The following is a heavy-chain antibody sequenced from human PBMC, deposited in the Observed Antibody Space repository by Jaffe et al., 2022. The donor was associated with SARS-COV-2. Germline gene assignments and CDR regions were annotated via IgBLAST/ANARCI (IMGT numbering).Heavy chain of an antibody. V-gene: IGHV3-7*01. Sequence: EVQLVESGGGLVQPGGSLRLSCAASGFTFSNYWMSWVRQASGKGLEWVANIKQDGSDKYYVDSVKGRFTISRDNAKNSLYLQMNSLRAEDTAVYYCASRPPSYPPMTPYGFDVWGQGTMVTVSS. CDR2: IKQDGSDK. CDR3: ASRPPSYPPMTPYGFDV. D-gene: IGHD3-22*01. CDR1: GFTFSNYW. J-gene: IGHJ3*01.